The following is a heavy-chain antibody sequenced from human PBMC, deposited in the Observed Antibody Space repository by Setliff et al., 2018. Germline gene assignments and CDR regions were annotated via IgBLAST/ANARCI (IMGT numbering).Heavy chain of an antibody. V-gene: IGHV4-38-2*01. CDR2: ILFSGDT. J-gene: IGHJ6*03. Sequence: PSETLSLTCAVSGYSISSGFSWVWIRQSPGKGLEWIGRILFSGDTYYNPSLNSRVTISADTSKNQFSLNLSSVTAADTAVYYCARYNRARHYMDVWGKGTTVTV. D-gene: IGHD1-20*01. CDR1: GYSISSGFS. CDR3: ARYNRARHYMDV.